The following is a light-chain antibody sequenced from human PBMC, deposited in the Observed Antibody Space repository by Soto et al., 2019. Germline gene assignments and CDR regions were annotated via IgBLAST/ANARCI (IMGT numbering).Light chain of an antibody. CDR3: QHYGRSPIT. CDR1: QSVSIK. Sequence: EIVRTQSPATLSVSPGERYTLSCMASQSVSIKLAWYQQKPGQAPRLLISGASSRATGIPDRFSGSGSATDFTLTISRLEPEDFALYYCQHYGRSPITFGQGTRLDIK. CDR2: GAS. V-gene: IGKV3-20*01. J-gene: IGKJ5*01.